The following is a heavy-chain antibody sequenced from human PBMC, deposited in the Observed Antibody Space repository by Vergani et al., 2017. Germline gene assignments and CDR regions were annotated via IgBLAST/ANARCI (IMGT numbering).Heavy chain of an antibody. J-gene: IGHJ4*02. CDR2: ISSSGSTI. CDR3: ARDRIGSYGPWDY. D-gene: IGHD5-18*01. CDR1: GFTFSSYE. V-gene: IGHV3-48*03. Sequence: EVQLVESGGGLVQPGGSLRLSCAASGFTFSSYEMNWVRQAPGTGLEWVSYISSSGSTIYYADSVKGRFTISRDNAKNSLYLQMNSLRAEDTAVYYCARDRIGSYGPWDYWGQGTLVTVSS.